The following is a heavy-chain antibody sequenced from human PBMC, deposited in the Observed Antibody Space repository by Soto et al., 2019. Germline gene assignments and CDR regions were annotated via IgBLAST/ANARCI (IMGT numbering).Heavy chain of an antibody. V-gene: IGHV4-59*08. D-gene: IGHD6-19*01. J-gene: IGHJ5*02. CDR3: ARDHIAVAGTGVWFDP. Sequence: SETLSLTCTVSGGSISSYYWSWIRQPPGKGLEWIGYIYYSGSTNYNPSLKSRVTISVDTSKNQFSLKLSSVTAADTAVYYCARDHIAVAGTGVWFDPWGQGTLVTVSS. CDR2: IYYSGST. CDR1: GGSISSYY.